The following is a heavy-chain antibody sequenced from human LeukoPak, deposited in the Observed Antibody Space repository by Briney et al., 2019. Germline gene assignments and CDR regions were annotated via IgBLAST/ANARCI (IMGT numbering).Heavy chain of an antibody. CDR2: IYYSGTT. V-gene: IGHV4-59*12. CDR3: VRDVPSGRFDY. CDR1: GGSISSYY. J-gene: IGHJ4*02. Sequence: SETLSLTCTVSGGSISSYYWSWIRQPPGKGLEWIGYIYYSGTTFYNPSLKSRVTISVDMSKNQFSLKLNSVTAADTAVYYCVRDVPSGRFDYWGQGTLVTVSS. D-gene: IGHD3-10*01.